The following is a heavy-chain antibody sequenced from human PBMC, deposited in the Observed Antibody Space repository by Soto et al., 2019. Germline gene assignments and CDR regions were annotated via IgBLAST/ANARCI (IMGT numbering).Heavy chain of an antibody. CDR2: IDYSGST. CDR3: ARERTAMDARWFDY. J-gene: IGHJ4*02. V-gene: IGHV4-31*03. D-gene: IGHD5-18*01. CDR1: GGSISSGGYY. Sequence: QVQLQESGPGLVKPSQTLSLTCTVSGGSISSGGYYWSWIRQHPGKGLEWIGYIDYSGSTYYNPSLKSRVTISVDTSKNQFSLKLSSVTAADTAVYYCARERTAMDARWFDYWGQGTLVTVSS.